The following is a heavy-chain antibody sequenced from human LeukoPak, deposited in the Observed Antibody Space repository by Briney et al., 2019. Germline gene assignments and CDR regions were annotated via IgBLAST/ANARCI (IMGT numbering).Heavy chain of an antibody. V-gene: IGHV3-23*01. CDR2: ISGSGGST. J-gene: IGHJ4*02. Sequence: GGSLRLSCAASGFTFGNHAMSWVRQAPGEGLDWVSAISGSGGSTYYADSVKGRFTISRDNSKNTLYLQMNSLRAEDTAVYYCAKRMITFGGVILSYWGQGALVTVSS. D-gene: IGHD3-16*02. CDR1: GFTFGNHA. CDR3: AKRMITFGGVILSY.